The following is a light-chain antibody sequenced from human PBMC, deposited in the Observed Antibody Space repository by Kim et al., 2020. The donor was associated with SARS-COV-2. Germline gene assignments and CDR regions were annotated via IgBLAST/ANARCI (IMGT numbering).Light chain of an antibody. J-gene: IGLJ3*02. CDR3: NSRDISGHHWV. V-gene: IGLV3-19*01. Sequence: SSELTQDPAVSVALGQTVRITCQGDTLRRYYASWYQQKPGQAPVLVMYGKNDRPSGIADRFSGSSSGNTASLTITGAQAEDEADYYCNSRDISGHHWVFGGGTQLTVL. CDR1: TLRRYY. CDR2: GKN.